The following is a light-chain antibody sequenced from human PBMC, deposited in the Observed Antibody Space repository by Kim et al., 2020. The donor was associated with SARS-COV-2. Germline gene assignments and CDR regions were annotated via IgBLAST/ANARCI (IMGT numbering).Light chain of an antibody. V-gene: IGLV3-25*03. J-gene: IGLJ1*01. CDR2: KGS. CDR3: QSADGSGTYV. Sequence: VSPGQTARITCSGDALPEKQTYWYQQKSGQAPLLLIYKGSERPSGIPGRFSGSSSGTTVTLTISGVQAEDDADYYCQSADGSGTYVFGTGTKVTVL. CDR1: ALPEKQ.